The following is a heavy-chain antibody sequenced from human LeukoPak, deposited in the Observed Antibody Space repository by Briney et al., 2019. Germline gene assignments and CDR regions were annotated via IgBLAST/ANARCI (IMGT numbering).Heavy chain of an antibody. CDR2: TIPILGIA. Sequence: ASVKVSCKASGGTFSSYTISWVRQAPGQGLEWMGRTIPILGIANYAQKFQARVTITADKSTSTAYMELSSLRSEDTAVYYCAVGGSSWYYFDYWGQGTLVTASS. V-gene: IGHV1-69*02. CDR1: GGTFSSYT. D-gene: IGHD6-13*01. J-gene: IGHJ4*02. CDR3: AVGGSSWYYFDY.